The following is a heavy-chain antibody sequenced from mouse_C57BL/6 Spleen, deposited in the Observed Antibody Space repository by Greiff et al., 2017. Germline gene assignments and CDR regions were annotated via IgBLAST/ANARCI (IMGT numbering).Heavy chain of an antibody. J-gene: IGHJ1*03. CDR2: IRRGGDYI. D-gene: IGHD1-3*01. Sequence: EVQLVESGEGLVKPGGSLKLSCAASGFTFSSYAMSWVRQTPEKRLEWVAYIRRGGDYIYYADTVKGRFTFSRDNARNTLYLQLSSLKSEDTAMYYCTGGLSDAWYFDVGGTGTTVTVSS. CDR1: GFTFSSYA. V-gene: IGHV5-9-1*02. CDR3: TGGLSDAWYFDV.